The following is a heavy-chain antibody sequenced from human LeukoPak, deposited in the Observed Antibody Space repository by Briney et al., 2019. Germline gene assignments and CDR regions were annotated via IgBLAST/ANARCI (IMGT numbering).Heavy chain of an antibody. J-gene: IGHJ3*01. Sequence: ASVKVSCKASGYTFTSYYMHWVRQAPGQGLEWMGIINPSGGSTSYAQKFQGRVTMTRDTSISTAYMEVSRLGSDDTAVYYCARVGHYDSSVYADDVFDFWGQGTMVTVSS. V-gene: IGHV1-46*01. CDR1: GYTFTSYY. CDR2: INPSGGST. D-gene: IGHD3-22*01. CDR3: ARVGHYDSSVYADDVFDF.